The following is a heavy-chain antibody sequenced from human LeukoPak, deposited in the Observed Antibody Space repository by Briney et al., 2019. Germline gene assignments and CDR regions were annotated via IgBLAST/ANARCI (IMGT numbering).Heavy chain of an antibody. Sequence: GASVKVPCKASGYTFNNHYMYWVRQAPGQGLEWMGVINPSGGSTSYAQKFQGRVTVTRDTSTRTVYMEVNSLRSEDTAVYYCARQGTYSSAIGMGYWGQGTLVTVSS. CDR1: GYTFNNHY. J-gene: IGHJ4*02. V-gene: IGHV1-46*02. D-gene: IGHD6-19*01. CDR3: ARQGTYSSAIGMGY. CDR2: INPSGGST.